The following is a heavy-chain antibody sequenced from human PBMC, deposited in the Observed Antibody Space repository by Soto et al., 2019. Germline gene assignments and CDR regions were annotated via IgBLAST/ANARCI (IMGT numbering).Heavy chain of an antibody. J-gene: IGHJ4*02. V-gene: IGHV3-48*01. Sequence: EVQLVESGGGLVQPGGSLRLSCAASGFTFSSYSMNWVRQAPGKGLEWVSYISSSSSTIYYADSVKGRFTMSRDNAQNSLYLQMNSLRAEDTAVYYCAGVTYYYDSGRQPYSDYWGQGTLVTVSS. D-gene: IGHD3-10*01. CDR2: ISSSSSTI. CDR3: AGVTYYYDSGRQPYSDY. CDR1: GFTFSSYS.